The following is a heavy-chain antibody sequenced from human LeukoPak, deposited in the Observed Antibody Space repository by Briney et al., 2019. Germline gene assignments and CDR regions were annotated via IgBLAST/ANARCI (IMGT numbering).Heavy chain of an antibody. D-gene: IGHD2-15*01. J-gene: IGHJ4*01. CDR1: GFTFSSYW. V-gene: IGHV3-74*01. CDR3: ARVAGYCSGGSCYSLHYFDY. CDR2: INSDGSST. Sequence: GGALRLSCAASGFTFSSYWMPWVRQAPGKGLVWVSRINSDGSSTSYADSVKGRFTISRDNAKNTLYLQMNSLRAEDTAVYYCARVAGYCSGGSCYSLHYFDYWGHGTLVTVSS.